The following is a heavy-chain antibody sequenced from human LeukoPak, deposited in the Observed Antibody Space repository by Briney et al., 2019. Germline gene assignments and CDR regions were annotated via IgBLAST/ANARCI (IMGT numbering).Heavy chain of an antibody. D-gene: IGHD6-13*01. CDR3: AKQAPGYSSSGQIDY. J-gene: IGHJ4*02. Sequence: GGSLRLSCAASGFTFSSYGMHWVRQAPGKGLEWVAVISYDGSNKYYADSVKGRFTISRDNSKNTLYLQMNSLRAEDTAVYYCAKQAPGYSSSGQIDYWGQGTLVTISS. CDR1: GFTFSSYG. CDR2: ISYDGSNK. V-gene: IGHV3-30*18.